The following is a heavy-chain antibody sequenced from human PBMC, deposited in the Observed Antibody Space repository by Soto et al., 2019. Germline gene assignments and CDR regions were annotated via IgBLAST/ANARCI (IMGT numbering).Heavy chain of an antibody. CDR1: GGSFSGYY. D-gene: IGHD6-6*01. V-gene: IGHV4-34*01. CDR3: ARTAHSSSSFGDWFDP. J-gene: IGHJ5*02. CDR2: INHSGST. Sequence: SETLSLTCAVYGGSFSGYYWSWIRQPPGKGLEWIGEINHSGSTNHNPSLKSRVTISVDTSKNQFSLKLSSVTAADTAVYYCARTAHSSSSFGDWFDPWGQGTLVTVSS.